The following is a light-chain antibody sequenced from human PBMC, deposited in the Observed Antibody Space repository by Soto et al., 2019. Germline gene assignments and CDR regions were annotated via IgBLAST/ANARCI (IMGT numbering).Light chain of an antibody. Sequence: EIVMTQSPAALSVSPGEGATVSCRASQNVINNVAWYQQKPGQAPRLLIYGASTRATGIPARFSGSGSGTDFTLTISSLEPEDSAVYYCQQRHMWPITFGQGTRLEIK. CDR1: QNVINN. CDR2: GAS. V-gene: IGKV3-15*01. CDR3: QQRHMWPIT. J-gene: IGKJ5*01.